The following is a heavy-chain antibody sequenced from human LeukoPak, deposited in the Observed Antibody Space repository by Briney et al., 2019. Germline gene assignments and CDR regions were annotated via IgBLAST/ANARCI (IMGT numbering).Heavy chain of an antibody. D-gene: IGHD3-10*01. Sequence: SGGSLRLSCAASGLTVSSNCMSWVRQAPGKGLEWVAFIRYDGSNKYYADSVKGRFTISRDNSKNTLYLQMNSLRAEDTAVYYCAKAYMVRGAFDYWGQGTLVTVSS. J-gene: IGHJ4*02. CDR2: IRYDGSNK. CDR1: GLTVSSNC. CDR3: AKAYMVRGAFDY. V-gene: IGHV3-30*02.